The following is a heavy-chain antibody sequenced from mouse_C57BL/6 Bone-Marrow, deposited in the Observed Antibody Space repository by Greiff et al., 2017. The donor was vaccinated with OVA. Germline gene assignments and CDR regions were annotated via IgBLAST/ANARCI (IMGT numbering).Heavy chain of an antibody. V-gene: IGHV1-19*01. CDR3: ARRAYGRYWCFDV. CDR2: INPYNGGT. Sequence: EVQLQQSGPVLVKPGASVKLSCKASGYTFTDYYMNWVKQSHGKSLEWIGVINPYNGGTNYNQKFKGKATLTVDKSSSTTYMELNSLTSEDAAVYYCARRAYGRYWCFDVWGTGTTVTVSS. D-gene: IGHD1-1*01. CDR1: GYTFTDYY. J-gene: IGHJ1*03.